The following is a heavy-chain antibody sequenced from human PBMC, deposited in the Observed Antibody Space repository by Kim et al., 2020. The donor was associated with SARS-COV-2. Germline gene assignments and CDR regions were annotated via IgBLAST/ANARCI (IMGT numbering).Heavy chain of an antibody. CDR1: GFTLSSYW. CDR3: VRESSSGGYYDGMDV. D-gene: IGHD6-25*01. CDR2: IKKDGSEK. Sequence: GGSLRLSCAASGFTLSSYWMSWVRQAPGKGLEWVANIKKDGSEKYYVDSVKGRFTISRDNAKNSLYLQMKSLRAEDTAVYYCVRESSSGGYYDGMDVWGQGTTVTVSS. V-gene: IGHV3-7*01. J-gene: IGHJ6*02.